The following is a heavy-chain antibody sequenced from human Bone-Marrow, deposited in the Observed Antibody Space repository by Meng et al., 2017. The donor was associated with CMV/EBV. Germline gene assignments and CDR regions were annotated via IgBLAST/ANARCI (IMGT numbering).Heavy chain of an antibody. CDR1: GGSINTGGFY. D-gene: IGHD3-3*01. CDR3: ARAGRGRITIFDY. Sequence: GSLRLSCTVSGGSINTGGFYWSWLRQHPGKGLEWIGYIYYSGSTNYNPSLKSRVTISVDTSKNQFSLKLSSVTAADTAVYYCARAGRGRITIFDYWGQGTLVTVSS. CDR2: IYYSGST. J-gene: IGHJ4*02. V-gene: IGHV4-61*08.